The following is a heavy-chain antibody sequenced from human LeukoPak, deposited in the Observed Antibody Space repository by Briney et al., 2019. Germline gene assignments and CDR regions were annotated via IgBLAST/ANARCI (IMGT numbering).Heavy chain of an antibody. V-gene: IGHV3-74*01. CDR2: INGDGSST. D-gene: IGHD1-26*01. Sequence: PGGSLRLSCAASGFTFSSYWMHWVRQAPGKGLVWVSRINGDGSSTAYADSVKGRFTISRDNAKNSLYLQMDSLRAEDTAVYYCARDLMGWDLHYFDYWGQGTLVTVSS. CDR1: GFTFSSYW. CDR3: ARDLMGWDLHYFDY. J-gene: IGHJ4*02.